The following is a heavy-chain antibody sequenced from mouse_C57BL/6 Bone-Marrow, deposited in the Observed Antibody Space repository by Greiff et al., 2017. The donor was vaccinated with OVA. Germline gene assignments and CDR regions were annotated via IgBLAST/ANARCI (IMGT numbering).Heavy chain of an antibody. CDR1: GFNIKDYY. J-gene: IGHJ2*01. Sequence: VQLKESGAELVKPGASVKLSCTASGFNIKDYYMHWVKQRTEQGLEWIGGIDPEDGETKYAPKFQGKATITADTSSNTAYLQLSSLTSEDTAVYYCARRVYGSAYYFDYWGQGTTLTVSS. V-gene: IGHV14-2*01. CDR3: ARRVYGSAYYFDY. D-gene: IGHD1-1*01. CDR2: IDPEDGET.